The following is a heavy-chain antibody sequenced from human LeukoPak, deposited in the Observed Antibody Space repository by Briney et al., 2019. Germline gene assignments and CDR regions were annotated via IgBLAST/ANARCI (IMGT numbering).Heavy chain of an antibody. CDR1: DDSISDYY. D-gene: IGHD3-16*01. CDR3: TRGAGWLIDY. CDR2: FYSSGRS. Sequence: SETLSLTCTVSDDSISDYYRGWIRQPPGKGLEWIGYFYSSGRSTYNPSPKSRVTISADTSKNHFSLKLNSVTTADTAVYYCTRGAGWLIDYWGQGILVTVSS. V-gene: IGHV4-59*01. J-gene: IGHJ4*02.